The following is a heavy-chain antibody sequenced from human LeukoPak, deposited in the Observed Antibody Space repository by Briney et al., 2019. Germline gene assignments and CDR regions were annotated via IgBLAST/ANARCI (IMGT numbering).Heavy chain of an antibody. CDR3: AKDINYYSSSEVFDN. J-gene: IGHJ4*02. Sequence: GGSLRLSCAASGFTLSSYAMSWVRQAPGRGLEWVSAINGNGGSTYYAASVKGRFTISRDNSKNTLYLQMNSLRAEDTAVYYCAKDINYYSSSEVFDNWGQGTLVAVSS. V-gene: IGHV3-23*01. CDR2: INGNGGST. D-gene: IGHD3-22*01. CDR1: GFTLSSYA.